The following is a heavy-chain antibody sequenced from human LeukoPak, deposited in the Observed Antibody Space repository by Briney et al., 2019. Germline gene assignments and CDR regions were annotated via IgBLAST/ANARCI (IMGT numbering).Heavy chain of an antibody. CDR3: ARDLHYYDSSGYGPYYFDY. J-gene: IGHJ4*02. Sequence: ASVKVSCKASGYTFNNHYMYWVRQAPGQGLEWMGVINPSGGSTSYAQKFQGRVTMTRDTSTRTVYMEVNSLRSEDTAVYYCARDLHYYDSSGYGPYYFDYWGQGTLVTVSS. D-gene: IGHD3-22*01. V-gene: IGHV1-46*02. CDR2: INPSGGST. CDR1: GYTFNNHY.